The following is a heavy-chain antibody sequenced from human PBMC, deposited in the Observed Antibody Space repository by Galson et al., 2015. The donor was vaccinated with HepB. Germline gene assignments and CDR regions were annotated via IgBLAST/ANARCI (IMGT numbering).Heavy chain of an antibody. D-gene: IGHD5-18*01. Sequence: SLRLSCAASGFTFSSYAMSWVRQAPGKGLEWVSAISGSGGSTYYADSVKGRFTISRDNSKNTLYLQMNSLRAEDTAVYYCAKDGDSGQLWSVGGYWGQGTLVTVSS. CDR1: GFTFSSYA. CDR2: ISGSGGST. V-gene: IGHV3-23*01. CDR3: AKDGDSGQLWSVGGY. J-gene: IGHJ4*02.